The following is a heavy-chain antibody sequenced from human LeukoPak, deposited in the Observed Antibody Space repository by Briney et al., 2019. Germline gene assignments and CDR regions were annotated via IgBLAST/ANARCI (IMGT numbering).Heavy chain of an antibody. V-gene: IGHV3-21*01. J-gene: IGHJ4*02. CDR1: GFTFGSFA. Sequence: PGGSLRLSCEASGFTFGSFAMYWVRQAPGKGLEWVSSISSSSSYIYYADSVKGRFTISRDNAKNSLYLQMNSLRAEDTAVYYCAGTIAAAAFFDYWGQGTLVTVSS. CDR3: AGTIAAAAFFDY. D-gene: IGHD6-13*01. CDR2: ISSSSSYI.